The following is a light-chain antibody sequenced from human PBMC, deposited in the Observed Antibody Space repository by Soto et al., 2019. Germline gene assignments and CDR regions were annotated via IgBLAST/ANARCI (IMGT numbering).Light chain of an antibody. V-gene: IGLV2-11*01. CDR2: DVS. Sequence: QSVLTQPRSVSGPPGQSVTISCTGTSSDVGGYNYVSWYQQHPGKAPKVMIYDVSERPSGVPDRFSGSKSGNTASLTISGLQAEDEADYYCCSYAGSPRYVFGTGTKVTVL. CDR3: CSYAGSPRYV. J-gene: IGLJ1*01. CDR1: SSDVGGYNY.